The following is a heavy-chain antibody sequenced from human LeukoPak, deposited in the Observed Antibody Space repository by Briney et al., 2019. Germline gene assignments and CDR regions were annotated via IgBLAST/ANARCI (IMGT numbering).Heavy chain of an antibody. V-gene: IGHV1-3*01. CDR2: INAGNGNT. D-gene: IGHD3-16*02. CDR3: ARENYVWGSYRVFDY. Sequence: GASVKVSCKASGFSVTNYYMHWVRQAPGQRLEWMGWINAGNGNTKYSQKFQGRVTITRDTSASIAYMELSSLRSEDTAVYYCARENYVWGSYRVFDYWGQGTLVTVSS. CDR1: GFSVTNYY. J-gene: IGHJ4*02.